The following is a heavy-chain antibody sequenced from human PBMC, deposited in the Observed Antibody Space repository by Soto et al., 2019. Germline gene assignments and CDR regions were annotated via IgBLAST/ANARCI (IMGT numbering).Heavy chain of an antibody. J-gene: IGHJ6*02. CDR1: GGSLSGYY. CDR3: ARGPFNYYDSSGYYRYYYYYGMDV. CDR2: INHSGST. D-gene: IGHD3-22*01. Sequence: SETLSLTCAVYGGSLSGYYWSWIRQPPGKGLEWIGEINHSGSTNYNPSLKSRVTISVDTSKNQFSLKLSSVTAADTAVYYCARGPFNYYDSSGYYRYYYYYGMDVWGQGTTVTVSS. V-gene: IGHV4-34*01.